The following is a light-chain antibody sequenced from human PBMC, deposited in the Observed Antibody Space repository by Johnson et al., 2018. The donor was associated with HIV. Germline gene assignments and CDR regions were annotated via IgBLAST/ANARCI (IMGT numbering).Light chain of an antibody. V-gene: IGLV1-51*02. CDR2: ENT. J-gene: IGLJ1*01. CDR1: SSNIGNNY. Sequence: QSVLTQPPSVSAAPGQKVTISCSGSSSNIGNNYVSWYQQLPGTATKLLIYENTKRPSGIPDRFSGSKSGTSATLGITGLQTGDEADYYCGTWDSSLSAGVFGTGTTVTVL. CDR3: GTWDSSLSAGV.